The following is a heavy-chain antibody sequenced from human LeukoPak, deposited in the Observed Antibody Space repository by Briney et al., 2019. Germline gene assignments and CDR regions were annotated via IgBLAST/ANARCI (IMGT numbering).Heavy chain of an antibody. Sequence: GGSLRLSCAASGFTFSSYWMSWVRQAPGKGLEWVANIKQDGSEKYYVDSVKGRFTISRDNAKNSLYLQMNSLRAEDTAVYYCASLLNSYGQYYFDYWGQGTLVTVSS. D-gene: IGHD5-18*01. CDR2: IKQDGSEK. J-gene: IGHJ4*02. CDR1: GFTFSSYW. V-gene: IGHV3-7*01. CDR3: ASLLNSYGQYYFDY.